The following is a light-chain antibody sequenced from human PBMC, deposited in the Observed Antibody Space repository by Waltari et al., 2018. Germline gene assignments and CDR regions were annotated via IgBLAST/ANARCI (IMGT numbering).Light chain of an antibody. J-gene: IGLJ3*02. Sequence: QSALTQPPSASGSPGQSVPISCTGPSSDVGGYAYVSWYHKHPGKAPKLLIYEVNKRPSGVPDRFSASKSANTASLTVSGLQAEDEADYYCSSYAGSTLMFGGGTKLTVL. CDR3: SSYAGSTLM. V-gene: IGLV2-8*01. CDR2: EVN. CDR1: SSDVGGYAY.